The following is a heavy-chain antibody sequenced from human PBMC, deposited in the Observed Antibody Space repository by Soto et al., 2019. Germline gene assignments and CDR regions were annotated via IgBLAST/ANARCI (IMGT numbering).Heavy chain of an antibody. Sequence: QVQLVESGGGVVQPGRSLRLSCAASGFTFSYHALNWVRQAPGKGLEWVAVISYDGDNKYIAESVKGRFTISRDNSKNPVSLQMNSLRAEDTAMYFCARGTTTSAFSAMDVWGPGTTVTVSS. CDR2: ISYDGDNK. CDR1: GFTFSYHA. V-gene: IGHV3-30-3*01. D-gene: IGHD1-1*01. CDR3: ARGTTTSAFSAMDV. J-gene: IGHJ6*02.